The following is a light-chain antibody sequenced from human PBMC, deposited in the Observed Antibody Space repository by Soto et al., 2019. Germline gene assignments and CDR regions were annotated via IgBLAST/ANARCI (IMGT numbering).Light chain of an antibody. Sequence: QSALTQPASVSGSPGQSITISCTGTSSDVGGYNYVSWYQQHPGKAPKLMIYEVSNRPSGVSNRFSGSKSGNTASLTISGLQAEDEADYYCSSYTSSSYTHVFGTGTKVTVL. V-gene: IGLV2-14*01. CDR3: SSYTSSSYTHV. J-gene: IGLJ1*01. CDR2: EVS. CDR1: SSDVGGYNY.